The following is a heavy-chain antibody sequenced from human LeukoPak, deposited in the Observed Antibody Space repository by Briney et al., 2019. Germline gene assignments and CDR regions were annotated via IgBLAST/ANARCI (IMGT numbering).Heavy chain of an antibody. CDR1: GFTFSSYS. V-gene: IGHV3-21*04. Sequence: GGSLRLSCAASGFTFSSYSMNWVRQAPGKGLEWVSSISSSSSYIYYADSVKGRFTISRDNAKNSLYLQMNSLRGEDTAVYYCASRDPCSGGTCYALAYWGQGTLVTVSS. CDR3: ASRDPCSGGTCYALAY. CDR2: ISSSSSYI. J-gene: IGHJ4*02. D-gene: IGHD2-15*01.